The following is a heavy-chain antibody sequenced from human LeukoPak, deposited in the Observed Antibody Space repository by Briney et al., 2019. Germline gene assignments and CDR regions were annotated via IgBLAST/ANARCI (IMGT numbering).Heavy chain of an antibody. CDR3: AIPTNFGVDDGCDI. CDR2: LIPIFGTP. J-gene: IGHJ3*02. CDR1: AGTIFNYA. Sequence: GSSVKVSCKASAGTIFNYAISWVRQAPGQGLEWMGGLIPIFGTPHYALKFQGRVTITTDESTSTAYMELISLRSEDTAVYYCAIPTNFGVDDGCDIWGQGTKVTVSS. V-gene: IGHV1-69*05. D-gene: IGHD3-3*01.